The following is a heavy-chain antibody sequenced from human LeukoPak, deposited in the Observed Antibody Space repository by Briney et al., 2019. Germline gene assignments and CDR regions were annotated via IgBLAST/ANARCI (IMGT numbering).Heavy chain of an antibody. CDR2: ISSSGSTI. Sequence: GGSLRLSCAASGFTFSSYEMNWVRQAPGKGLEWVSYISSSGSTIYYADSVKGRFTISRDNAKNSLYLQMNSLRAEDTAVYYCARDLATYMDVWGQGTTVTVSS. CDR1: GFTFSSYE. V-gene: IGHV3-48*03. J-gene: IGHJ6*02. CDR3: ARDLATYMDV. D-gene: IGHD1-26*01.